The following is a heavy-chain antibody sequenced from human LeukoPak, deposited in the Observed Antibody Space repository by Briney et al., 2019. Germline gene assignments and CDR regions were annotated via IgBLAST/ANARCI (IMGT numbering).Heavy chain of an antibody. Sequence: PGGSLRLSCAASGFTFDDYGMSWVRQAPGKGLEWASGINWNGGSTGYADSVKGRFTISRDNAKNSLYLQMNSLRAEDTALYYCATARAAYSSSWRFAWFDPWGQGTLVTVSP. CDR1: GFTFDDYG. V-gene: IGHV3-20*04. CDR3: ATARAAYSSSWRFAWFDP. J-gene: IGHJ5*02. CDR2: INWNGGST. D-gene: IGHD6-13*01.